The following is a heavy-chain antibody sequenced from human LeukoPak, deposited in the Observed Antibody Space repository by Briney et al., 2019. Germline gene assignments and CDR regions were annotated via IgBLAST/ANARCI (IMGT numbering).Heavy chain of an antibody. CDR3: ARANRVDIVATRLPGRIDY. CDR1: GFTFSSYS. D-gene: IGHD5-12*01. J-gene: IGHJ4*02. CDR2: ISSSSSYI. Sequence: PGGSLRLSCAASGFTFSSYSMNWVRQAPGKGLEWVSSISSSSSYIYYADSVKGRFTISRDNAKNSLYLQMNSLRAEDTAVYYCARANRVDIVATRLPGRIDYWGQGTLVTVSS. V-gene: IGHV3-21*01.